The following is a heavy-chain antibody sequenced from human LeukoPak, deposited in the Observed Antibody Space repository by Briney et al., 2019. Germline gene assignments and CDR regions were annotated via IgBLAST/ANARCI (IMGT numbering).Heavy chain of an antibody. J-gene: IGHJ4*02. V-gene: IGHV3-23*01. CDR1: GFTFSSYA. D-gene: IGHD3-3*01. CDR2: ISGSGGST. CDR3: AKDQRPLFWSGYQGGSDY. Sequence: GGSLRLSCAASGFTFSSYAMSWVRQAPGKGLEWVSAISGSGGSTYYADSVKGRFTIPRDNSKNTLYLQMNSLRAEDTAVYYCAKDQRPLFWSGYQGGSDYWGQGTLVTVSS.